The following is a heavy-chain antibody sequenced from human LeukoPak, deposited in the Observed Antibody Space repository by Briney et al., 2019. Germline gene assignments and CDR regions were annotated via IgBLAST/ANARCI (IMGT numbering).Heavy chain of an antibody. CDR1: GXTFSSFA. D-gene: IGHD3-22*01. V-gene: IGHV3-23*01. CDR3: AKGSGSGYSSSDS. CDR2: ISGGGSST. Sequence: GGSLRLSCAASGXTFSSFAMNWVRQAPGKGLEWVSDISGGGSSTYHPDSVKGRFTISRENSKNTLYLQMNSLRAEDTAVYHCAKGSGSGYSSSDSWGQGTLVTVSS. J-gene: IGHJ5*01.